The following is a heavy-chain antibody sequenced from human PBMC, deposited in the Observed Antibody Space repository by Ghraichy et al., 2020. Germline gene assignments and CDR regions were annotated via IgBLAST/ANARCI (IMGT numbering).Heavy chain of an antibody. CDR2: IKSKTDGETT. CDR3: TSVGDTYGSGY. V-gene: IGHV3-15*01. J-gene: IGHJ4*02. Sequence: GGSLRLSCTASGFIFTNAWLTWVRQAPGKGLEWVGRIKSKTDGETTDYSTAVQGRFTISRDDSRSTVYLQMRSLRSEDTAVYYCTSVGDTYGSGYWGRGTLVTVSS. CDR1: GFIFTNAW. D-gene: IGHD3-10*01.